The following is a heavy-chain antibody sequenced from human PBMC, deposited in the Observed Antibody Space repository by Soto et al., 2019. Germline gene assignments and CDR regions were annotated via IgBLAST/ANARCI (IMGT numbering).Heavy chain of an antibody. V-gene: IGHV4-31*03. Sequence: SETLSLTCTVSGGSISSGGYYWSWIRQHPGKGLEWIGYIYYSGSTYYNPSLKSRVTISVDTSKNQFSLKLSSVTAADTAVYYCARAGSDYYDSSGYYYIEYYFDYWGQGTLVTVSS. CDR3: ARAGSDYYDSSGYYYIEYYFDY. J-gene: IGHJ4*02. D-gene: IGHD3-22*01. CDR2: IYYSGST. CDR1: GGSISSGGYY.